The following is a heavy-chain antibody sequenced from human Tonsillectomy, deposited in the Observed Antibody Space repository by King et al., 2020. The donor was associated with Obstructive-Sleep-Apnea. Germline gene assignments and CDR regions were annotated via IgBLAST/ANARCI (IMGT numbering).Heavy chain of an antibody. CDR1: GFNFGDYS. V-gene: IGHV3-48*01. CDR2: VFTSNDIT. Sequence: VQLVESGGGLVQPGGSLRLSCAASGFNFGDYSMNWVRQRPGKGLEYIAYVFTSNDITSYADSVRGRFTVSRDSPKNLLYLQMVSLRADDTAMYYCARDHKWAFDYWGQGIMVTVSS. J-gene: IGHJ4*02. CDR3: ARDHKWAFDY. D-gene: IGHD1-26*01.